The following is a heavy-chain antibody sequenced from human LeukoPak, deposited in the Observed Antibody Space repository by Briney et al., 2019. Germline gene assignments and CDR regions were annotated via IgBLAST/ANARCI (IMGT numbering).Heavy chain of an antibody. CDR2: TNHSGST. J-gene: IGHJ1*01. CDR3: ARGGICSGGSCYLAYFQH. V-gene: IGHV4-34*01. CDR1: GGSFSGYY. Sequence: SETLSLTCAVYGGSFSGYYWSWIRQPPGKGLEWIGETNHSGSTNYNPSLKSRVTISLDTSKNHFSLKLSSVTAADTAVYYCARGGICSGGSCYLAYFQHWGQGTLVTVSS. D-gene: IGHD2-15*01.